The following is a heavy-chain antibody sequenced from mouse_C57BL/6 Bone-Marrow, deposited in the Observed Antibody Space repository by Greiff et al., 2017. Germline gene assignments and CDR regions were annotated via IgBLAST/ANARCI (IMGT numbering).Heavy chain of an antibody. CDR3: ARALGYYGSSYYAMDY. J-gene: IGHJ4*01. CDR1: GYSITSDY. V-gene: IGHV3-8*01. D-gene: IGHD1-1*01. CDR2: ISYSGST. Sequence: VQLKESGPGLAKPSQTLSLTCSVTGYSITSDYWNWIRKFPGNKLEYMGYISYSGSTYYNPSLKSRISITRDTSKNQYYLQLNSVTTEDTATYYCARALGYYGSSYYAMDYWGQGTSVTVSS.